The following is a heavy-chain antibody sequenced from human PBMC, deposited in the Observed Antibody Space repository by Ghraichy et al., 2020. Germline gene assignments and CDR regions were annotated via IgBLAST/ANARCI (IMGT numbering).Heavy chain of an antibody. CDR1: GYSISSTNW. Sequence: SETLSLTCTVSGYSISSTNWWAWIRQPPGRGLEWIGYIYYSGSTYYNPSLKSRVTMSVDTSKNQFFLKLSSVTAVDTAVYYCAAIGDQTTGRHFDYWGQGTLVTVSS. CDR2: IYYSGST. V-gene: IGHV4-28*01. D-gene: IGHD4-17*01. CDR3: AAIGDQTTGRHFDY. J-gene: IGHJ4*02.